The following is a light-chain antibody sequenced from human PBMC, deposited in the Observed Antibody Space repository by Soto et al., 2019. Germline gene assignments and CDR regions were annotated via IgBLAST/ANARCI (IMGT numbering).Light chain of an antibody. V-gene: IGLV1-40*01. CDR1: SSNIGASYH. Sequence: QSVLTQPPSVSGAPGQRVTIPCTGSSSNIGASYHVHWYQQLPGTAPKFMIYEVSNRPSGVSDRFSGSKSGNTASLTISGLQAEDEADYFCSSYTSSSTHVIFGGGTKLTVL. CDR2: EVS. J-gene: IGLJ2*01. CDR3: SSYTSSSTHVI.